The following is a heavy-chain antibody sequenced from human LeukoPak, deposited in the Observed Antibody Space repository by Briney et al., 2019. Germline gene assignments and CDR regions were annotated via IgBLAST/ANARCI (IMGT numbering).Heavy chain of an antibody. J-gene: IGHJ6*03. V-gene: IGHV3-23*01. CDR1: GFTFSNYA. D-gene: IGHD2-15*01. CDR2: ISGSGDTT. CDR3: AKDTSAWWYHRAYMNV. Sequence: GGSLRLSCAASGFTFSNYAMSWVRQAPGGGLEWVSAISGSGDTTFHPDSVKGRFTTSRDNSKNTLSLQMSGLRVEDSAVYFCAKDTSAWWYHRAYMNVWGTGTTVTVSS.